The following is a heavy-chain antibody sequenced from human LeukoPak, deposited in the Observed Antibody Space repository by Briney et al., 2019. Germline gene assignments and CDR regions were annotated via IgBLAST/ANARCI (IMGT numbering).Heavy chain of an antibody. D-gene: IGHD3-3*01. J-gene: IGHJ6*03. CDR2: IKQDGSEK. CDR3: ARDFDGSLFGPIAGPYYYYYMDV. V-gene: IGHV3-7*01. CDR1: GFTFSSYW. Sequence: GGSLRLSCAASGFTFSSYWMSWVRQAPGKGLEWVANIKQDGSEKYYVDSVKGRFTISRDNAKNSLYLQMNSLRAEDTAVYYCARDFDGSLFGPIAGPYYYYYMDVWGKGTTVTVSS.